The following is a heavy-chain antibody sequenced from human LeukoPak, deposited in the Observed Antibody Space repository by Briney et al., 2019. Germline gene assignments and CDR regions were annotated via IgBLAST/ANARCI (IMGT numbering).Heavy chain of an antibody. Sequence: GGSLRLSCAASGFTFSSYWMSWVRQAPGKGLEWVANIKQDGSEKYYVDSVKGRFTISRDNSKNTLYLQMNSLRAEDTAVYYCAKILPDTVTADYWGQGTLVTVSS. D-gene: IGHD4-11*01. V-gene: IGHV3-7*02. CDR3: AKILPDTVTADY. CDR1: GFTFSSYW. CDR2: IKQDGSEK. J-gene: IGHJ4*02.